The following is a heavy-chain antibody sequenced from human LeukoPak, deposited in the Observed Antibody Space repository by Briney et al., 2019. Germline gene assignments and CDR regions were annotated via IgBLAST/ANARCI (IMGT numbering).Heavy chain of an antibody. V-gene: IGHV1-46*01. CDR1: GYTFTSYY. J-gene: IGHJ4*02. D-gene: IGHD3-22*01. CDR3: ARVCPYYYDSSGFLSALCYFDY. CDR2: INPSGGST. Sequence: ASVKVSCKASGYTFTSYYMHWVRQAPGQGLEWMGIINPSGGSTSYAQKFQGRVTMTRDTSTSTAYMELRSLRSDDTAVYYCARVCPYYYDSSGFLSALCYFDYWGQGTLVTVSS.